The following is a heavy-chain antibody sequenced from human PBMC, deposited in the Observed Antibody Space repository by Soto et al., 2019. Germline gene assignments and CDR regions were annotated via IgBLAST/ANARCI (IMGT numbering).Heavy chain of an antibody. Sequence: GGSLRLSCGASGFTFSDNAMTWVRQAPGKGLEWVSSISDDGDSTYYADSVKGRFAVSRDNSKNTLFLHMNSLGAEDTAVYYCAKSLSTAVNYGLDVWGQGTSVTVSS. V-gene: IGHV3-23*01. J-gene: IGHJ6*02. CDR3: AKSLSTAVNYGLDV. CDR1: GFTFSDNA. D-gene: IGHD6-25*01. CDR2: ISDDGDST.